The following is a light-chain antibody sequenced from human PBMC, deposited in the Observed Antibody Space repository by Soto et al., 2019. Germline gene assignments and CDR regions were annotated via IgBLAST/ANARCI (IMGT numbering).Light chain of an antibody. CDR3: SSYTRRSTYV. Sequence: QSVLTQPASVSGSPGQSITIPCSGTSSDVGSYNVVSWYQQHPGKAPKLVIYDVSNRPSGVSPRFSGAKSGNTASLTIAGLQAEDEADYYCSSYTRRSTYVFGTGTK. J-gene: IGLJ1*01. V-gene: IGLV2-14*03. CDR1: SSDVGSYNV. CDR2: DVS.